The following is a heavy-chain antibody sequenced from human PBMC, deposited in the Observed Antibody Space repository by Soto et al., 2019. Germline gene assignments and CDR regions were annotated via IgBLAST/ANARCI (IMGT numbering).Heavy chain of an antibody. CDR1: GYTFTTYD. V-gene: IGHV1-8*01. J-gene: IGHJ4*02. CDR3: ARRKERSGPNYFDY. Sequence: ASVNVSCKASGYTFTTYDINWVRQAPGQGLEWMGWMNPYTGKAGYAQKFQGRVTMTRDNSISTAYMELSSLRSEDTAVYYCARRKERSGPNYFDYWGQGTLVTVSS. CDR2: MNPYTGKA. D-gene: IGHD6-25*01.